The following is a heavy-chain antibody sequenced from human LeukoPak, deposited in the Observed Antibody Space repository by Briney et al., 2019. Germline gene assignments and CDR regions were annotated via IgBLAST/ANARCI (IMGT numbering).Heavy chain of an antibody. V-gene: IGHV1-2*02. CDR2: INPNSGGT. CDR1: GYTFTGYY. Sequence: ASVKVSCKASGYTFTGYYRHWVRHAPRQGLEWMGWINPNSGGTNYAQKFQGRVTMTRDTSISTAYMELSRLRSDDTAVYYCASIGPYYYDSSGSLDAFDIWGQGTMVTVSS. D-gene: IGHD3-22*01. CDR3: ASIGPYYYDSSGSLDAFDI. J-gene: IGHJ3*02.